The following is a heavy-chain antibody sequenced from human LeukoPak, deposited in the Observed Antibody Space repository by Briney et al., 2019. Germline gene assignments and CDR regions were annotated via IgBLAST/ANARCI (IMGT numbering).Heavy chain of an antibody. J-gene: IGHJ4*02. V-gene: IGHV4-59*01. CDR1: GGSISGYY. Sequence: SETLSLTCTVSGGSISGYYWSWIRQPPGRGLEWIGYIYYSGITNYNPSLKSRVTISVDTSKNHFSLKLSSVTAADTAVYYCAREPCSGGSCYWFDYWGQGTLVTVSS. CDR3: AREPCSGGSCYWFDY. D-gene: IGHD2-15*01. CDR2: IYYSGIT.